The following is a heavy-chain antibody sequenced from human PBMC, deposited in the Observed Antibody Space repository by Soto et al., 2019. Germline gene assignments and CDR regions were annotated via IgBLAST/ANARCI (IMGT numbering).Heavy chain of an antibody. CDR2: IKEDGSEK. J-gene: IGHJ3*02. CDR3: ARGGIGYCTGAACYYTAFDI. Sequence: GGSLRLSCAASGFTFSSYWMSWVRQAPGKGLEWLANIKEDGSEKYSVDSLKGRFTISRDNAKNSLYVQMNSLRVEDTAVYYCARGGIGYCTGAACYYTAFDIWGQGSMVTVSS. V-gene: IGHV3-7*03. D-gene: IGHD2-8*02. CDR1: GFTFSSYW.